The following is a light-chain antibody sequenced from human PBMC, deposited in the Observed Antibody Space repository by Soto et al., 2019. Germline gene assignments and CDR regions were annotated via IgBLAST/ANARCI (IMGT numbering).Light chain of an antibody. CDR3: SSYTSSRAYV. CDR2: EVS. V-gene: IGLV2-14*01. CDR1: SSDVGKYDY. J-gene: IGLJ1*01. Sequence: QSALTQPPSASGSPGQSVTISCTGTSSDVGKYDYVSWFQHHPGKAPKLIIYEVSKRPSGVSSRFSGSKSGNTASLTISGLQAEDEADYYCSSYTSSRAYVFGIGTKLTVL.